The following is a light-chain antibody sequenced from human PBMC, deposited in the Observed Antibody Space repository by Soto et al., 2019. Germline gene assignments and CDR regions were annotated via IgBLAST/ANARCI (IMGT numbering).Light chain of an antibody. CDR1: SSDVGAYNY. Sequence: QSVLTQPASVSGSPGQSITISCTGTSSDVGAYNYVSWYQQHPGKAPKLMIYDVSNRPSGVSNRFSGSKSGNSASLTISGLQAKDEADYYCSSYASSSTYVFGTGTKVTVL. V-gene: IGLV2-14*01. J-gene: IGLJ1*01. CDR2: DVS. CDR3: SSYASSSTYV.